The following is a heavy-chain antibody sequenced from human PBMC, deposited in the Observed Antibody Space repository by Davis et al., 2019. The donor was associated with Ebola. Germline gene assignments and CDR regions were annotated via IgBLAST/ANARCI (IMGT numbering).Heavy chain of an antibody. Sequence: MPSETLSLTCTVSGGSISNFYWSWVRQPPGKGLDLIGYVHFSGNTNYNPPLRGRVTISVDTSKNQFSLKLSSVTAADTAVYYCARSGYSYGTGYYFDSWGQGTLVTVSS. CDR1: GGSISNFY. D-gene: IGHD5-18*01. CDR2: VHFSGNT. CDR3: ARSGYSYGTGYYFDS. V-gene: IGHV4-4*09. J-gene: IGHJ4*02.